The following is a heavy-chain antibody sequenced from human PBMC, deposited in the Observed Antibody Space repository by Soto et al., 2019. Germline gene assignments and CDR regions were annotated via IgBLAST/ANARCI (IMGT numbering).Heavy chain of an antibody. V-gene: IGHV3-23*01. CDR2: ITGSGGST. J-gene: IGHJ6*02. CDR1: GFTFSSYA. Sequence: EGQLLESGGGLVQPGGSLRLSCAVSGFTFSSYAMSWVRQAPGKGLEWVSGITGSGGSTYYADSVKGRFTISRDNSKNTLYLQMNSLKVEDTAVYYCAKSAIFGAVMGCVDFWGQGTTVTVSS. D-gene: IGHD3-3*01. CDR3: AKSAIFGAVMGCVDF.